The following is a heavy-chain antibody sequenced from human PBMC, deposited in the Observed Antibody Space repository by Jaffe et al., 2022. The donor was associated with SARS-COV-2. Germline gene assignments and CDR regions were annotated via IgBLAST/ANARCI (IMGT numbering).Heavy chain of an antibody. Sequence: QITLKESGPTLVKPTQTLTLTCTFSGFSLSTSGVGVGWIRQPPGKALEWLALIYWDDDKRYSPSLKSRLTITKDTSKNQVVLTMTNMDPVDTATYYCAQYPILEDYFDYWGQGTLVTVSS. CDR3: AQYPILEDYFDY. V-gene: IGHV2-5*02. CDR2: IYWDDDK. J-gene: IGHJ4*02. CDR1: GFSLSTSGVG. D-gene: IGHD2-15*01.